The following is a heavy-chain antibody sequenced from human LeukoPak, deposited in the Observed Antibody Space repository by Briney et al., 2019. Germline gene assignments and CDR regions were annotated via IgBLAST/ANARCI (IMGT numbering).Heavy chain of an antibody. CDR3: ARLFYYGSGSYRIYYFDY. J-gene: IGHJ4*02. D-gene: IGHD3-10*01. CDR2: IYYSGST. V-gene: IGHV4-59*08. Sequence: SETLSFTCTVSGVSISSYYWSWIRQPPGKGLEWIGYIYYSGSTNYNPSLKSRVTTSVDTSKNQFSLKLSSVTAADTAVYYCARLFYYGSGSYRIYYFDYWGQGTLVTVSS. CDR1: GVSISSYY.